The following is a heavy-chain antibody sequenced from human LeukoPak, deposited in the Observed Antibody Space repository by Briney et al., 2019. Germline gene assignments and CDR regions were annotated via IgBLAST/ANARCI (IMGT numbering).Heavy chain of an antibody. CDR1: GFTFGDQW. V-gene: IGHV3-7*01. J-gene: IGHJ4*02. Sequence: GGSLRLSCAASGFTFGDQWMNWVRQAPGQGLEWVANIKHDGSEKYYVDSVQGRFTISREDGKNSLSLQMNSVRAEDTAVYYCAYTNNLKYWGQGTLVVVSS. CDR2: IKHDGSEK. D-gene: IGHD3-16*01. CDR3: AYTNNLKY.